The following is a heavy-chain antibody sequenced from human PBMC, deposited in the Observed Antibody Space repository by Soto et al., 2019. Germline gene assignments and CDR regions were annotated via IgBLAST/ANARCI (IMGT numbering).Heavy chain of an antibody. CDR1: GFTFSSYW. Sequence: GGSLRLSCAASGFTFSSYWMHWVRQAPGKGLVWVSRINSDGSSTSYADSVKGRFTISRDNAKNTLYLQMNSLRAEDTAVYYCATLPARYCSSTSCSNYYYYGMDVWGQGTTVTVSS. D-gene: IGHD2-2*01. J-gene: IGHJ6*02. CDR3: ATLPARYCSSTSCSNYYYYGMDV. V-gene: IGHV3-74*01. CDR2: INSDGSST.